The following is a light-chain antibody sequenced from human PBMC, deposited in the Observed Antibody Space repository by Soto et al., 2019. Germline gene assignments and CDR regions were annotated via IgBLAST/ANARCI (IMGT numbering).Light chain of an antibody. Sequence: DIQMTQSPSSLSASVGDRVTITCQASQDISNYLNWYQQKPGKAPKLLIYDASNMETGVPSRFSGSGSGTEFTFTISSLQPEDIATYYCQQYDNPVTFGGGTKVEIK. J-gene: IGKJ4*01. CDR3: QQYDNPVT. CDR2: DAS. CDR1: QDISNY. V-gene: IGKV1-33*01.